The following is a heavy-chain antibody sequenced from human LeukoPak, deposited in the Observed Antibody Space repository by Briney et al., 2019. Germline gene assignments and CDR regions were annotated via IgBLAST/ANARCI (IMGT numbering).Heavy chain of an antibody. V-gene: IGHV4-4*07. CDR3: ARDGGIAVAGTFDY. CDR1: GGSISSYY. CDR2: IYTSGST. D-gene: IGHD6-19*01. J-gene: IGHJ4*02. Sequence: PSETLSLTCTVSGGSISSYYWSWIRQPAGKGLEWIGRIYTSGSTNYNPSLKSRVTMSVGTSKNQFSLKLSSVTAADTAVYYCARDGGIAVAGTFDYWGQGTLVTVSS.